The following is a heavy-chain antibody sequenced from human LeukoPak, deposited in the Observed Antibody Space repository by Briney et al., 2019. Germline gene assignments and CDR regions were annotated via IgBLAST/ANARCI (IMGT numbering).Heavy chain of an antibody. Sequence: ASVKVSCKASGGTFSSNAISWVRQAPGQGLEWMGGIIPIFGTANYAQKFQGRVTMTRDMSTTTVYMELSSLRSEDTAVYYCARGPHRRTYDRDNWFDPWGQGTLVTVSS. J-gene: IGHJ5*02. CDR1: GGTFSSNA. V-gene: IGHV1-69*05. D-gene: IGHD3-3*01. CDR3: ARGPHRRTYDRDNWFDP. CDR2: IIPIFGTA.